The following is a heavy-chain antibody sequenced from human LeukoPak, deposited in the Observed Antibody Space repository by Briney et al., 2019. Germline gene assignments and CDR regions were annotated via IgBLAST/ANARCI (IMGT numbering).Heavy chain of an antibody. CDR3: ASSNGPLDPRGY. V-gene: IGHV3-15*01. D-gene: IGHD1-1*01. J-gene: IGHJ4*02. CDR1: GFTFSNAW. Sequence: GGSLRLSCAASGFTFSNAWMSWVRQAPGKGLEWVGRIKSKTDGGTTDYAAPVKGRFTISRDDSKNTLYLQMNSLRAEDTAVYYCASSNGPLDPRGYWGQGTLVTVSS. CDR2: IKSKTDGGTT.